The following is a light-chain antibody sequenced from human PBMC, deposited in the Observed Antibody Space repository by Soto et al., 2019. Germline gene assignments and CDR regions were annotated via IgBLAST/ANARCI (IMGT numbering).Light chain of an antibody. V-gene: IGKV3-11*01. CDR2: DAS. Sequence: SQAGRSLWPVISEKGSVRASQSVSRYLAWYQQKPGQAPRLLIYDASYRATGIPARFSGSGSVTDFSLTISSLETESFAFYYCQQRSTWISFGHGTRLEIK. CDR1: QSVSRY. J-gene: IGKJ5*01. CDR3: QQRSTWIS.